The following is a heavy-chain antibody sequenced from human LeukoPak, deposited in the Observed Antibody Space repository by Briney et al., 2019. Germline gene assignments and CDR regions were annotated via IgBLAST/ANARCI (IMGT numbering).Heavy chain of an antibody. CDR1: GGSISSYY. V-gene: IGHV4-59*08. Sequence: SETLSLTCTVSGGSISSYYWSWIRQPPGKGLEWIGYIYDSGSANYDPSLKSRVTISLDTSKNQFSLKLSSVTAADTAVYYCARLRVDAFDIWGQGTMVTVSS. CDR3: ARLRVDAFDI. CDR2: IYDSGSA. J-gene: IGHJ3*02.